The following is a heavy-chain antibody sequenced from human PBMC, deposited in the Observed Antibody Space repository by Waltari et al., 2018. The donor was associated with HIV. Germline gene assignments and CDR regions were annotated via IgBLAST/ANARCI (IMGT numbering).Heavy chain of an antibody. Sequence: QVELQESGPGLVKPSENLSLTCPVSDGSMSNHYWSWIRQSPGKGLEGIGYIYYSGTTKYNPSLRSRVTISVDTSKKQFSLKLTSVTAADTAVYYCARGSGLKVTLDWYFDVWGRGTLVTVSS. J-gene: IGHJ2*01. CDR3: ARGSGLKVTLDWYFDV. CDR1: DGSMSNHY. CDR2: IYYSGTT. V-gene: IGHV4-59*11.